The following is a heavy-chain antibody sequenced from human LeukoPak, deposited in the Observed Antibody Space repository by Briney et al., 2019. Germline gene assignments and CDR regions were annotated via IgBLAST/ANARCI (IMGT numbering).Heavy chain of an antibody. V-gene: IGHV4-34*01. CDR3: ARFNLYSYADY. J-gene: IGHJ4*02. CDR2: INHSGST. D-gene: IGHD5-18*01. CDR1: GGSFSGYY. Sequence: PSETLSLTCAVYGGSFSGYYWSWIRQPPGKGLEWIGEINHSGSTNYNPSLKSRVTISVDTSKNQFSLKLSSVTAADMAVYYCARFNLYSYADYWGQGTLVTVSS.